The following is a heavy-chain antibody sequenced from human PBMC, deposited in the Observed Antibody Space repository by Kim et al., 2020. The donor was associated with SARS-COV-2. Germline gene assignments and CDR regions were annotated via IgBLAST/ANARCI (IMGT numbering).Heavy chain of an antibody. Sequence: GGSLRLSCAASGFTFSDYYMSWIRQAPGKGLEWVSYISSSGSTIYYTDSVKGRFTISRDNAKNSLYLQMNSLRAEDTAEYYCARIPTYYYGSGRSYYFDYWGQGTLVTVSS. CDR3: ARIPTYYYGSGRSYYFDY. D-gene: IGHD3-10*01. CDR2: ISSSGSTI. V-gene: IGHV3-11*04. J-gene: IGHJ4*02. CDR1: GFTFSDYY.